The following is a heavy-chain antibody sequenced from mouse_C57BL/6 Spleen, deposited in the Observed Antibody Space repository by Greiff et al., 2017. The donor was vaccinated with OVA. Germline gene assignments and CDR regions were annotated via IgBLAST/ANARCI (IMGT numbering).Heavy chain of an antibody. D-gene: IGHD2-2*01. CDR2: ISNGGGST. CDR3: ASHYYGYDNYAMDY. Sequence: DVMLVESGGGLVQPGGSLKLSCAASGFTFSDYYMYWVRQTPEKRLEWVAYISNGGGSTYYPDTVKGRFTISRDNAKNTLYLQMSRLKSEDTAMYYCASHYYGYDNYAMDYWGQGTSVTVSS. CDR1: GFTFSDYY. J-gene: IGHJ4*01. V-gene: IGHV5-12*01.